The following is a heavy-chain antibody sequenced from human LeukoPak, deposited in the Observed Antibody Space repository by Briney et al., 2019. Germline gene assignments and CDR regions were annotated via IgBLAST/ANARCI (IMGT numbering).Heavy chain of an antibody. J-gene: IGHJ5*02. CDR1: GGSISSSSYY. CDR3: ARTRKWGGLNWFDP. CDR2: IYYSGST. D-gene: IGHD3-16*01. Sequence: SETLSLTCTVSGGSISSSSYYWGWIRQPPGKGLEWIGSIYYSGSTYYNPSLKSRVTISVDTSKNQFSLKLSSVTAADTAVYCCARTRKWGGLNWFDPWGQGTLVTVSS. V-gene: IGHV4-39*01.